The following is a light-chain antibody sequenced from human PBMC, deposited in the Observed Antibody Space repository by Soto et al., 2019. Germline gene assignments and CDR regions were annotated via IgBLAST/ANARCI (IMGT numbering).Light chain of an antibody. V-gene: IGKV3-20*01. CDR2: AAS. CDR1: QSVSRSY. CDR3: QLYGSSPYT. Sequence: EIVLTQSPGTLSLSPGDRATLSCRASQSVSRSYLGWYQQKPGQAPRLLIYAASSRDIGIPARFRGSGSEKDFTLTISRLEPEDFAGYYCQLYGSSPYTFGQGPKLEIK. J-gene: IGKJ2*01.